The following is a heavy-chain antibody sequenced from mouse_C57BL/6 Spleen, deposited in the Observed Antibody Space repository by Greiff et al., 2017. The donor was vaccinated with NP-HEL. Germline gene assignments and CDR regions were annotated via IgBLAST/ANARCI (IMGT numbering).Heavy chain of an antibody. CDR2: IYPSDSET. CDR3: ARKRTYDYGDFDY. J-gene: IGHJ2*01. D-gene: IGHD2-4*01. CDR1: GYTFTSYW. Sequence: QVQLKQPGAELVRPGSSVKLSCKASGYTFTSYWMDWVKQRPGQGLEWIGNIYPSDSETHYNQKFKDKATLTVDKSSSTAYMQLSSLTSEDSAVYYCARKRTYDYGDFDYWGQGTTLTVSS. V-gene: IGHV1-61*01.